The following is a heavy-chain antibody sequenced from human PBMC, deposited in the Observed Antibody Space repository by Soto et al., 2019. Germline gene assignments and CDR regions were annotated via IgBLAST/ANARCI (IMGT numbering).Heavy chain of an antibody. CDR2: IYYSGTT. CDR1: GASISSYY. V-gene: IGHV4-59*12. J-gene: IGHJ5*02. CDR3: VRGKDWFDP. Sequence: QVQLQESGPGLVKPSETVSLTCTVSGASISSYYWSWIRQPPGKGPEWIGYIYYSGTTGYNPSLKSRVTISVDTSKNQFSLKLSSVTAADTAVYYCVRGKDWFDPWGQGTLVTVSS.